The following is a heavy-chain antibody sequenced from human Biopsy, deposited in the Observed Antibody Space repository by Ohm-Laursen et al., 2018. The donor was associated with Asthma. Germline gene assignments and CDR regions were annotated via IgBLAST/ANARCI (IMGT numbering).Heavy chain of an antibody. CDR2: HDHEEGGT. Sequence: ASVKVSCKISGYSLTGLSMHWVRQAPGQGLEWMGGHDHEEGGTVSARRFQGRVTMTEDTSTDTAYMELSSLSSDDTAVYYCASDFPKDYVRYNFQFWGQGTLVTVSS. V-gene: IGHV1-24*01. D-gene: IGHD4-17*01. CDR3: ASDFPKDYVRYNFQF. CDR1: GYSLTGLS. J-gene: IGHJ4*02.